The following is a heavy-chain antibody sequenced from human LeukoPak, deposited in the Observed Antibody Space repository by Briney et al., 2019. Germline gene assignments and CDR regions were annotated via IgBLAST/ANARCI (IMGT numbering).Heavy chain of an antibody. CDR1: GGSISSGSYY. V-gene: IGHV4-61*02. J-gene: IGHJ6*03. D-gene: IGHD3-10*01. CDR2: IYTSGST. Sequence: SETLSLTCTVSGGSISSGSYYWSWIRQPAGKGLEWIGRIYTSGSTNYNPSLKSRVTMSVDTSKNQFSLKLSSVTAADTAVYYCARDQYYGSFSLDYYYYMDVWGKGTTVTISS. CDR3: ARDQYYGSFSLDYYYYMDV.